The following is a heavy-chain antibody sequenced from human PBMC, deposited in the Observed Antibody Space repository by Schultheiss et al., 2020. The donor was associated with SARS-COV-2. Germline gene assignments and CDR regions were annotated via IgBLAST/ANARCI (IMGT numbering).Heavy chain of an antibody. CDR1: GFSVKNPY. CDR3: ARGRPSDI. CDR2: IDSYGVT. D-gene: IGHD3-9*01. V-gene: IGHV3-66*03. Sequence: GGSLRLSCAVSGFSVKNPYMTWVRQAPGKGLEWVSVIDSYGVTHYADSMKGRFTIFRDNSKNTLYLQMNSLRAEDTAVYYCARGRPSDIWGQGTLVTVSS. J-gene: IGHJ4*02.